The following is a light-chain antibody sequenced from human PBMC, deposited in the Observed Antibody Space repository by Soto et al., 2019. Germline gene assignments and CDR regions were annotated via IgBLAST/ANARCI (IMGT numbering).Light chain of an antibody. J-gene: IGKJ2*01. V-gene: IGKV1-6*01. CDR2: AAS. Sequence: AIQMTQSPSSLSTSVGDRVTITCRTSQGISFDVAWYQQKPGKAPKLLIYAASSLQSGVPSRFSGSGSGTDFTLTISSLQPEDFATYYCLQDYNCPYTFGQGTKLEIK. CDR1: QGISFD. CDR3: LQDYNCPYT.